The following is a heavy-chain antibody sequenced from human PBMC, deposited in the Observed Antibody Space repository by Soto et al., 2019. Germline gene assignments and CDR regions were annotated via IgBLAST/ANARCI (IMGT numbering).Heavy chain of an antibody. Sequence: PGGSLRLSCEVSGLTFSSFGMHWVRQAPGKGLEWVSLISYDGSDTFSADSVRGRFIISRDNSKNTLYLQMNSLRPEDSAVYYCGKDHCWGSCYKYHGMDVWGQGTTVTVSS. CDR1: GLTFSSFG. J-gene: IGHJ6*02. V-gene: IGHV3-30*02. CDR2: ISYDGSDT. D-gene: IGHD3-16*01. CDR3: GKDHCWGSCYKYHGMDV.